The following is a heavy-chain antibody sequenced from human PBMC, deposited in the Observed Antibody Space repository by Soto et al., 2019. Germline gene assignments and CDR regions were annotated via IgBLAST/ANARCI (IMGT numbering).Heavy chain of an antibody. CDR2: ITGSGGGAT. V-gene: IGHV3-23*01. D-gene: IGHD3-22*01. CDR3: AKDDNSSYYPPFDY. Sequence: GGSLRLSCAASGFTFSSYAMSWVRQAPGRGLEWVSAITGSGGGATYYADSLKGRFTISRDNSKNTLFLQMNRVGAEDTAMYYCAKDDNSSYYPPFDYWGQGA. J-gene: IGHJ4*02. CDR1: GFTFSSYA.